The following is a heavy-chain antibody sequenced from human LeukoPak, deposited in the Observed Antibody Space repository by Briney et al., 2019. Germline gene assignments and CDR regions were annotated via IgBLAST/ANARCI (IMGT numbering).Heavy chain of an antibody. V-gene: IGHV3-7*01. CDR2: IKEDGSDK. CDR1: GFTFTTYW. D-gene: IGHD3-22*01. Sequence: GGSLRLSCAASGFTFTTYWMTWVRQAPGKGLEWVANIKEDGSDKNYVNSVRGRFTISRDNAKNSVFLQMSSLRVEDTAVYYCARLWGINYYDRSGYFDHWGQGTLVTVSS. J-gene: IGHJ4*02. CDR3: ARLWGINYYDRSGYFDH.